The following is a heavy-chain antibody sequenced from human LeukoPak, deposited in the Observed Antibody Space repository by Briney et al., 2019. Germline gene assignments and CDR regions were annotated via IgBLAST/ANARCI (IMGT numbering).Heavy chain of an antibody. CDR2: IRDKGYGHAT. D-gene: IGHD2-8*01. J-gene: IGHJ5*02. CDR1: GFTYSDSA. CDR3: TTPNEGNWFDP. Sequence: GGSLRLSCAASGFTYSDSAIHWVRQASGKGLEWVGRIRDKGYGHATAYAASVKGRFTLSRDDSKNTAYLQMNSLKTEDTALYYRTTPNEGNWFDPWGQGTLVTVSS. V-gene: IGHV3-73*01.